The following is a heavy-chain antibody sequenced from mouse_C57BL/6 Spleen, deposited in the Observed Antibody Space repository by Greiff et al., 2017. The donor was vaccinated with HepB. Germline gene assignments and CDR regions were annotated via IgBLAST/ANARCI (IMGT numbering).Heavy chain of an antibody. D-gene: IGHD2-4*01. CDR2: IYPGSGST. V-gene: IGHV1-55*01. J-gene: IGHJ4*01. CDR1: GYTFTSYW. CDR3: ARETIYYDYAYAMDY. Sequence: VQLQQPGAELVKPGASVKMSCKASGYTFTSYWITWVKQRPGQGLEWIGDIYPGSGSTNYNEKFKSKATLTVDTSSSTAYMQLSSLTSEDSAVYYCARETIYYDYAYAMDYWGQGTSVTVSS.